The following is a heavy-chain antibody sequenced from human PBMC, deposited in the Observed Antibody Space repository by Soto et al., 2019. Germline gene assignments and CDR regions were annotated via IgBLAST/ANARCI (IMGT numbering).Heavy chain of an antibody. CDR1: GFTFSNYG. D-gene: IGHD1-26*01. V-gene: IGHV3-33*01. J-gene: IGHJ4*02. CDR2: IWHDGNNK. CDR3: EIDDEGQSGRFAADH. Sequence: PGGSFRLSCTASGFTFSNYGMLWVRQAPGKGLEWVALIWHDGNNKYYADPVRGRFIISRDSYNNTLYLQMNSLRAEDTAVYYCEIDDEGQSGRFAADHRGQTALVTGSS.